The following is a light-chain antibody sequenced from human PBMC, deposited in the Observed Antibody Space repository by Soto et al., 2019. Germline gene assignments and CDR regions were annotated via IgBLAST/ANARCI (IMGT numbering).Light chain of an antibody. V-gene: IGKV3-15*01. CDR1: QSIGSN. CDR3: QQYNNWPIT. CDR2: GAS. J-gene: IGKJ1*01. Sequence: IVITQSPATLSVSPGESATLSCRASQSIGSNLAWYQQKPGQSPRLLIYGASTRATGLPARFSGSGSGTEFTLTISSLQSEDFALYYCQQYNNWPITFGQGTKVDIK.